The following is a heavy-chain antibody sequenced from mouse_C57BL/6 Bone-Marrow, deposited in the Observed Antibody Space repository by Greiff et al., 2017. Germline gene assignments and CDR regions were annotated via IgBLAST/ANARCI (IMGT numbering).Heavy chain of an antibody. CDR3: SRDDDYYFDD. Sequence: EVHLVESGGGLVKPGGSLKLSCAASGFTFSSYAMSWVRQTPDKRLEWVATISDGGSYTYYPDNVKGRFTISRDNAKNNLYLQMSHLESEDTAMYYCSRDDDYYFDDWGQGTTLTVSS. CDR2: ISDGGSYT. J-gene: IGHJ2*01. V-gene: IGHV5-4*01. CDR1: GFTFSSYA. D-gene: IGHD2-4*01.